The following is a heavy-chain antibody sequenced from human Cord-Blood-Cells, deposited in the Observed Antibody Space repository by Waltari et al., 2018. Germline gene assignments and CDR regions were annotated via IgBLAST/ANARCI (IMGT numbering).Heavy chain of an antibody. CDR1: GGSFSRGDYS. J-gene: IGHJ4*02. CDR3: ARDHYGSGSYDY. V-gene: IGHV4-30-4*01. D-gene: IGHD3-10*01. CDR2: IYYSGST. Sequence: QVQLQESGPGLVKPSQTLSLTCTVSGGSFSRGDYSWSWIRQPPGKGLAWIGYIYYSGSTYYNPSLKSRVTISVDTSKTQFSLKLISVTAADTAVYYCARDHYGSGSYDYWGQGTLVTVSS.